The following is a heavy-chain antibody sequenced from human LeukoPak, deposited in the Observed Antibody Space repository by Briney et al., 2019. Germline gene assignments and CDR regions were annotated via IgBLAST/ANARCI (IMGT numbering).Heavy chain of an antibody. D-gene: IGHD3-10*02. V-gene: IGHV3-11*04. CDR3: AELGITMIGGV. CDR2: ISSSVGSI. Sequence: PGGSLRLSCAASGFTFSSYWMSWIRQAPGKGLEWISYISSSVGSIYYADSVKGRFTISRDNAKNSLYLQMNSLRAEDTAVYYCAELGITMIGGVWGKGTTVTISS. J-gene: IGHJ6*04. CDR1: GFTFSSYW.